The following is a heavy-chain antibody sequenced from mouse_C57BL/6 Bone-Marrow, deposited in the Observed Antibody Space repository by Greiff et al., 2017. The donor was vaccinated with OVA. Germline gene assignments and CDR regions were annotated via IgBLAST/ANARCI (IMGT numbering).Heavy chain of an antibody. Sequence: VKLMESGAELARPGASVKLSCKASGYTFTSYGISWVKQRTGQGLEWIGEIYPRSGNTYYNEKFKGKATLTADKSSSTAYMELRSLTSEDSAVYFCARKGYYDDWGQGTTLTVSS. V-gene: IGHV1-81*01. J-gene: IGHJ2*01. CDR3: ARKGYYDD. CDR1: GYTFTSYG. CDR2: IYPRSGNT. D-gene: IGHD2-3*01.